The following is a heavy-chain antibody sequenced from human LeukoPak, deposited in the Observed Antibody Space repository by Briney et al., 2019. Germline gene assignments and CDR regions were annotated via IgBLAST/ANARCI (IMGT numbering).Heavy chain of an antibody. V-gene: IGHV3-21*01. CDR2: ISSSSSYI. J-gene: IGHJ4*02. CDR1: GFTFSSYE. D-gene: IGHD2-15*01. CDR3: ARDPPEDQVVVAATRDY. Sequence: PGGSLRLSCAASGFTFSSYEMNWVRQAPGQGLEWVSSISSSSSYIYYADSVKGRFTISRDNAKNSLYLQMNSLRAEDTAVYYCARDPPEDQVVVAATRDYWGQGTLVTVSS.